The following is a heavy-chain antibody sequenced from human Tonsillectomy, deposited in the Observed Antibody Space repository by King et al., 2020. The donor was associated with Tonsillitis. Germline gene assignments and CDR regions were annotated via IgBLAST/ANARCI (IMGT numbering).Heavy chain of an antibody. Sequence: VQLVESGGGVVQPGRSLRLSCAASGFTFSSYGMHWVRQAPGKGLEWEAVISYDGSNKYYADSVKGRFTISRDNSKNTLYLQMNSLRAEDTAAYYCAKEDSSYYDFWSGPDYWGQGTLVTVSS. CDR2: ISYDGSNK. J-gene: IGHJ4*02. CDR3: AKEDSSYYDFWSGPDY. CDR1: GFTFSSYG. V-gene: IGHV3-30*18. D-gene: IGHD3-3*01.